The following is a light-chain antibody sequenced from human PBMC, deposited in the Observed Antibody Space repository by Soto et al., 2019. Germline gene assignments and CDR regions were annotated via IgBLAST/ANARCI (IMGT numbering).Light chain of an antibody. CDR1: SSDIGGYIY. J-gene: IGLJ2*01. V-gene: IGLV2-14*01. CDR3: SSYSSANTVI. CDR2: EVS. Sequence: QSALTQPASVSASPGQSITISCTGTSSDIGGYIYVSWYQHHPGKAPRLMIYEVSSRPSWVSNRFSGSKSGNTASLTISGLQAEDEAQYYCSSYSSANTVIFGGGTKVTVL.